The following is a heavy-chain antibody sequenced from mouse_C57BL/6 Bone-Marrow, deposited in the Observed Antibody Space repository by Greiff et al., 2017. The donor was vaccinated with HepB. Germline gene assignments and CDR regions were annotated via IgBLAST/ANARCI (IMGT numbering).Heavy chain of an antibody. J-gene: IGHJ3*01. V-gene: IGHV1-50*01. CDR2: IDPSDSYT. CDR1: GYTFTSYW. CDR3: ARWLY. Sequence: QVQLQQPGAELVKPGASVKLSCKASGYTFTSYWMQWVKQRPGQGLEWIGEIDPSDSYTNYNQKFKGKATLTVDTSSSTAYMQLSSLTSEDSAVYYCARWLYWGQGTLVTVSA.